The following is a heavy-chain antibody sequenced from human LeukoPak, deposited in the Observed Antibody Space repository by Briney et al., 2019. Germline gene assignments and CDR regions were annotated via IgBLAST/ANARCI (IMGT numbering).Heavy chain of an antibody. CDR2: IKSDGGST. CDR3: ARAYGMRL. V-gene: IGHV3-74*01. J-gene: IGHJ4*02. CDR1: GFTFSSYW. Sequence: PGGSLRLSCAASGFTFSSYWMHWVRQAPAKGLVWVSRIKSDGGSTSYADSVKGRFTISRDNAKNTLYLQMNSLRAEDTAVYYCARAYGMRLWGQGTLVTVSS. D-gene: IGHD2-8*01.